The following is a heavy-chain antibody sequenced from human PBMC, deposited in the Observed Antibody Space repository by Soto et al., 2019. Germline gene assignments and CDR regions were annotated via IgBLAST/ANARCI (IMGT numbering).Heavy chain of an antibody. D-gene: IGHD3-9*01. Sequence: QVQLVQSGAEVKKPGASVKVSCKASGYTFTRNAIHWVRQAPGQRLEWIGKIDAGNGNTKYSQKFQGRVTITRDTTASAAYRELSTLGSEATSIYYCARSETDYSRSAYWGQGTLVTVSS. CDR3: ARSETDYSRSAY. J-gene: IGHJ4*02. V-gene: IGHV1-3*01. CDR1: GYTFTRNA. CDR2: IDAGNGNT.